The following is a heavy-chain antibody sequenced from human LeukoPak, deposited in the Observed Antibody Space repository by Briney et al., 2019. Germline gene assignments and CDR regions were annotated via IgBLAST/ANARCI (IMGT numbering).Heavy chain of an antibody. CDR2: INPSGGST. Sequence: ASVKVSCKASGYTFTSYYMHWVRQAPGQGLEWMGIINPSGGSTSYAQKFQGRVTMTRDMSTSTVYMELSSLRSEDTAVYYCARDPGIAELDYWGQGTLVTVSS. CDR3: ARDPGIAELDY. J-gene: IGHJ4*02. CDR1: GYTFTSYY. D-gene: IGHD6-13*01. V-gene: IGHV1-46*01.